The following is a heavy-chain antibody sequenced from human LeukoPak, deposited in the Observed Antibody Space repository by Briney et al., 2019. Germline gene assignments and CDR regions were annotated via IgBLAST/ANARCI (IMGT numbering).Heavy chain of an antibody. CDR3: ARDLVTVTKGFDI. J-gene: IGHJ3*02. V-gene: IGHV4-59*01. Sequence: PSETLSLTCTVSGGSLSSYYFSWIRQSPGKGLEWIAYINYSGSASYNPSLKSRVTISIDTSKNQFSLKLSSVTAADTAVYYCARDLVTVTKGFDIWGQGTMVSVSS. CDR2: INYSGSA. D-gene: IGHD4-17*01. CDR1: GGSLSSYY.